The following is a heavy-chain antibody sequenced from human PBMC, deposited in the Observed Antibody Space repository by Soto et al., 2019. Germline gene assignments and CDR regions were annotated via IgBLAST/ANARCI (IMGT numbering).Heavy chain of an antibody. V-gene: IGHV3-48*02. CDR2: ISSSSSTI. Sequence: PGWSLRLSCAASGFTFSSYSMNWVRQAPGKGLEWVSYISSSSSTIYYADSVKGRFTISRDNAKNSLYLQMNSLRDEDTAVYYCARDYYDSSGYKALDAFDIWGQGTMVTVSS. J-gene: IGHJ3*02. D-gene: IGHD3-22*01. CDR3: ARDYYDSSGYKALDAFDI. CDR1: GFTFSSYS.